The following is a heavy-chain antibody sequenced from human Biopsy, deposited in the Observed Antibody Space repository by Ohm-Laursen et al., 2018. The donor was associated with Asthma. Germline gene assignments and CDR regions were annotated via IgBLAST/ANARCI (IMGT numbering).Heavy chain of an antibody. CDR3: ARGDSSNWSHYYFDY. V-gene: IGHV3-53*01. CDR2: IYSGGTS. J-gene: IGHJ4*02. CDR1: GFAVSRDH. D-gene: IGHD3-22*01. Sequence: SPRLSCTALGFAVSRDHMFWVRQAPGKGLEWVSVIYSGGTSHTADSVRGRFTISRDYSKNTLYLQMHSLRAEDTAVYYCARGDSSNWSHYYFDYWGQGTLVTVSS.